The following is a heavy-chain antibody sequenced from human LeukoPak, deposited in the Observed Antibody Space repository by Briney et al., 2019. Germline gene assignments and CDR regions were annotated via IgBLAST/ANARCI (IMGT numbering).Heavy chain of an antibody. J-gene: IGHJ4*02. CDR1: GFTFSSYG. CDR2: ISGSGGST. D-gene: IGHD6-13*01. CDR3: AKVDIAAAGTAGYFDY. V-gene: IGHV3-23*01. Sequence: PGGSLRLSCAASGFTFSSYGMGWVRQAPGKGLEWVSAISGSGGSTYYADSVKGRFTISRDNSKNTLYLQMNSLRAEDTAVYYCAKVDIAAAGTAGYFDYWGQGTLVTVSS.